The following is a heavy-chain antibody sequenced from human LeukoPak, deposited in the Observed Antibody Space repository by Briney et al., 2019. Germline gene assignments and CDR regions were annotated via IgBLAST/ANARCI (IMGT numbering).Heavy chain of an antibody. D-gene: IGHD6-13*01. V-gene: IGHV4-4*02. J-gene: IGHJ4*02. Sequence: SETLSLTCAVSGGSISSNNWWGWVRQPPGKGLEWIGEIYHSGSPNYNPSLKSRVTISVDKSRNHFSLNLSSVTAADTAVYYRARGIAAAGRFDCWGQGTLVIVSS. CDR2: IYHSGSP. CDR1: GGSISSNNW. CDR3: ARGIAAAGRFDC.